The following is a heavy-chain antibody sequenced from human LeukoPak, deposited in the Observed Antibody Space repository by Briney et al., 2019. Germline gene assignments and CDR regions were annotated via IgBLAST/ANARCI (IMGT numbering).Heavy chain of an antibody. D-gene: IGHD4-11*01. CDR1: GGSISPYF. V-gene: IGHV4-4*07. Sequence: PSETLSLTCTVSGGSISPYFWSWIRQSAGKGLEWIGRIHTSGSTNYNPSLKSRVTMSLDTSKNQFSLRLTSVTAADTAVYYCAREPTSAFDIWGQGTMVTVSS. CDR2: IHTSGST. J-gene: IGHJ3*02. CDR3: AREPTSAFDI.